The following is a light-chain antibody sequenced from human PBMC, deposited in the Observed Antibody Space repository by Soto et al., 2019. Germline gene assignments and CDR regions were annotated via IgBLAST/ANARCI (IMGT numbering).Light chain of an antibody. CDR2: AAS. CDR1: QSVSSSF. J-gene: IGKJ4*01. CDR3: QQYGSSPLT. V-gene: IGKV3-20*01. Sequence: EIVLTQSPGTLSLSPGERATLSCRASQSVSSSFLAWYQQKPDQAPRLLIYAASSTATGIPDRSSGSGSGTDFTLTISRLEPEDVAVYYCQQYGSSPLTFGGGTKVEIK.